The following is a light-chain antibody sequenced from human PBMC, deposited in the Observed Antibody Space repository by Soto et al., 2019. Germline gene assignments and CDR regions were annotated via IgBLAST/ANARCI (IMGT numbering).Light chain of an antibody. CDR1: RSDVGGYNY. CDR2: AVT. Sequence: QSALTQPPSASGSPGQSVTISCTGTRSDVGGYNYVSWYQQYPGKAPKLIIYAVTERPSGVPDRFSGSKSGNTASLTVSGLQTEDEADYYCSSYAGWINWLFGGGTKVTVL. V-gene: IGLV2-8*01. CDR3: SSYAGWINWL. J-gene: IGLJ3*02.